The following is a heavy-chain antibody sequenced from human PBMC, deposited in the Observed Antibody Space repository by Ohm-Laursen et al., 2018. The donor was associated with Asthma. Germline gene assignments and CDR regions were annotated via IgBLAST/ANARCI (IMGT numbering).Heavy chain of an antibody. Sequence: SLRLSCAASGFTVSSNYMSWVRQAPGKGLEWVSVIYSGGSTYYADSVKGRFTISRDNSKNTLYLQMNSLRAEDTAVYYCARDGYYYGYFYYYGMDVWGQGTTVIVSS. CDR1: GFTVSSNY. CDR2: IYSGGST. CDR3: ARDGYYYGYFYYYGMDV. D-gene: IGHD3-10*01. J-gene: IGHJ6*02. V-gene: IGHV3-53*01.